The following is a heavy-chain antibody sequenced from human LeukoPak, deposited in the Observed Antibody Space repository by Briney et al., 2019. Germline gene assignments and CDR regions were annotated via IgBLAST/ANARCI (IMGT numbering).Heavy chain of an antibody. V-gene: IGHV3-11*04. J-gene: IGHJ6*03. Sequence: PGGSLRLSCAASGFTFSDYYMSWIRQAPGKGLEWVSYISSSGSTIYYADSVKGRFTISRDNAKNSLYLQMNSLRAEDTAVYYCARSFYGSGSYYILYYYYMDVWGKGTTVTVSS. CDR2: ISSSGSTI. CDR1: GFTFSDYY. D-gene: IGHD3-10*01. CDR3: ARSFYGSGSYYILYYYYMDV.